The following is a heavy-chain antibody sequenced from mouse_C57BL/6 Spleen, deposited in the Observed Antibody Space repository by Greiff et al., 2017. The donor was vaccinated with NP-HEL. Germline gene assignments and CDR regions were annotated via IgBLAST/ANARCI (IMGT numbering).Heavy chain of an antibody. V-gene: IGHV5-4*01. CDR3: ARKKKQDYFDY. J-gene: IGHJ2*01. Sequence: EVQGVESGGGLVKPGGSLKLSCAASGFTFSSYAMSWVRQTPEKRLEWVATISDGGSYTYYPDNVKGRFTISRDNAKNNLYLQMSHLKSEDTAMYYCARKKKQDYFDYWGQGTTLTVSS. CDR1: GFTFSSYA. CDR2: ISDGGSYT.